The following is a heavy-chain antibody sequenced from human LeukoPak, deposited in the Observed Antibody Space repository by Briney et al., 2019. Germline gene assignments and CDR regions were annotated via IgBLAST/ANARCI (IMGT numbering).Heavy chain of an antibody. CDR3: ARELAIVVVPAATDN. Sequence: TGGSLRLSCVASGFTFSDYWMTWVRQAPGKGLEWVSSISSSSSYIYYADSVKGRFTISRDNAKNSLYLQMNSLRAEDTAVYYCARELAIVVVPAATDNWGQGTLVTVSS. D-gene: IGHD2-2*01. J-gene: IGHJ4*02. CDR1: GFTFSDYW. CDR2: ISSSSSYI. V-gene: IGHV3-21*01.